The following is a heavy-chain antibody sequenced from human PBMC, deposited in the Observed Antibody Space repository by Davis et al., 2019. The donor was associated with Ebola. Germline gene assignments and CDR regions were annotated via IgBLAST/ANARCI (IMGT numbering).Heavy chain of an antibody. Sequence: GGSLRLSCATSGFTFSRYGMHWVRQAPGKGLEWVSSISSSSSYIYYADSVKGRFTISRDNAKNSLYLQMNSLRAEDTAVYYCARDRIAVYYYYGMDVWGQGTTVTVSS. V-gene: IGHV3-21*01. J-gene: IGHJ6*02. CDR3: ARDRIAVYYYYGMDV. CDR2: ISSSSSYI. CDR1: GFTFSRYG. D-gene: IGHD6-19*01.